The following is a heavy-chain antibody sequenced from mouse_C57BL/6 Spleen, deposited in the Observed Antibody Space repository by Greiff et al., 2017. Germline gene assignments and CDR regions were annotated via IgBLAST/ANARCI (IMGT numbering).Heavy chain of an antibody. CDR1: GFSFNTYA. J-gene: IGHJ4*01. CDR3: VRQRDYGVPCCAMDY. D-gene: IGHD2-4*01. Sequence: VQLKESGGGLVQPKGSLKLSCAASGFSFNTYAMNWVRQAPGKGLEWVARIRSKSNNYATYSAVSVKDSFTISRDDSESMLYLQMNDLKTEDTAMYYCVRQRDYGVPCCAMDYWGQGTSVTVSS. V-gene: IGHV10-1*01. CDR2: IRSKSNNYAT.